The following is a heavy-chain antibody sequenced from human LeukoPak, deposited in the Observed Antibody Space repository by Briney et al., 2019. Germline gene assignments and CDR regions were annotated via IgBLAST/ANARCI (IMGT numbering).Heavy chain of an antibody. V-gene: IGHV4-4*07. CDR3: ARDRGNYDAFDI. J-gene: IGHJ3*02. D-gene: IGHD3-10*01. Sequence: SETLSLTSTVSGGSISSYCWSWIRQPAGKGLEWIGRIYTSGSTNYNPSLRSRVSMSVDTSKNQFSLKLSSVTAADTAVYYCARDRGNYDAFDIWGQGTMVTVSS. CDR2: IYTSGST. CDR1: GGSISSYC.